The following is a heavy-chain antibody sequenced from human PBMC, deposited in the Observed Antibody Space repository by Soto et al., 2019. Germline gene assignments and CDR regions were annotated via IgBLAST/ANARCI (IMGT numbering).Heavy chain of an antibody. V-gene: IGHV1-2*04. CDR1: GYTFTSYY. CDR2: INPNSGGT. Sequence: SVQVSCKASGYTFTSYYMHWVRQAPGQGLEWMGWINPNSGGTNYAQKFQGWVTMTRDTSISTAYMELSRLRSDEAGVDYCARGVASSLLGTVYASWPDGMQVW. D-gene: IGHD3-9*01. J-gene: IGHJ6*01. CDR3: ARGVASSLLGTVYASWPDGMQV.